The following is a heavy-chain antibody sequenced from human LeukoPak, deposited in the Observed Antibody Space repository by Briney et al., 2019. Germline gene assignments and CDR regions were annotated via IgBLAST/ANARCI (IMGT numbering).Heavy chain of an antibody. CDR2: IYYSGST. Sequence: PSETLSLTCSVSGGSISSYYWSWIRQPPGKGLEWIGYIYYSGSTNYNPSLKSRVTISVDTSKNQFSLKLSSVTAADTAVYYCARRGYDSSGSSWYFDLWGRGTLVTVSS. D-gene: IGHD3-22*01. CDR1: GGSISSYY. J-gene: IGHJ2*01. V-gene: IGHV4-59*08. CDR3: ARRGYDSSGSSWYFDL.